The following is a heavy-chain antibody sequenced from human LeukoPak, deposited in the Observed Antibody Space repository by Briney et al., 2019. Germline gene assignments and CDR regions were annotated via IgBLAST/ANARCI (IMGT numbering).Heavy chain of an antibody. CDR2: IDYRGST. D-gene: IGHD2-21*02. CDR1: GASFRSHY. V-gene: IGHV4-59*11. CDR3: ARVAVTNDSDY. J-gene: IGHJ4*02. Sequence: PSETLSLTCTVSGASFRSHYWSWIRQPPGKGLGWIGYIDYRGSTKYNPSLKSRVTISVDTSENQFSLKLTSVTAADTAVYFCARVAVTNDSDYWGQGTLVTVSS.